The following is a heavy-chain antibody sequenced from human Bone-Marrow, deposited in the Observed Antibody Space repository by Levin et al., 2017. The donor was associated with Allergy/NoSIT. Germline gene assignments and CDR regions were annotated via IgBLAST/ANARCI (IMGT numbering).Heavy chain of an antibody. D-gene: IGHD4-11*01. CDR2: ISSSSDYI. CDR3: VRAHSDFSYYGLDV. V-gene: IGHV3-21*01. CDR1: GFMFSTYS. J-gene: IGHJ6*02. Sequence: GGSLRLSCAATGFMFSTYSMNWIRQAPGKGLEWVSSISSSSDYIRYAESVKGRFTISRDNARNSLSLQMNSLRAEDTAVYYCVRAHSDFSYYGLDVWGQGTTVTVS.